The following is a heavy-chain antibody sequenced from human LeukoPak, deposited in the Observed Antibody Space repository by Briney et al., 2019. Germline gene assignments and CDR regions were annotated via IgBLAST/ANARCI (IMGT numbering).Heavy chain of an antibody. CDR1: GGSISNNNW. CDR2: IYHSGST. Sequence: SETLPLTCAVSGGSISNNNWWTWVRQSPGKGLEWIGEIYHSGSTNYNPSLKSRVTISVDTSKNQFSLKLSSVTAADTAVYYCARGPRWLQLRHWGQGTLVTVSS. CDR3: ARGPRWLQLRH. D-gene: IGHD5-24*01. V-gene: IGHV4-4*02. J-gene: IGHJ4*02.